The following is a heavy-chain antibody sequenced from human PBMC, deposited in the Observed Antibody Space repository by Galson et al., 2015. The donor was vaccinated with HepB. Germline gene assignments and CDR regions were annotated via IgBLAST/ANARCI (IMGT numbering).Heavy chain of an antibody. CDR3: AREGYCGGTTCFDYYYYGMDV. D-gene: IGHD2-2*01. V-gene: IGHV3-53*01. CDR1: GFTIRSNY. CDR2: IYSGGST. J-gene: IGHJ6*02. Sequence: SLRLSCAASGFTIRSNYMTWVRQAPGKGLEWVSVIYSGGSTYYADSVKGRFTISRDNSKNALYLQMNSLRAEDTAAYYCAREGYCGGTTCFDYYYYGMDVWGQGTTFTVS.